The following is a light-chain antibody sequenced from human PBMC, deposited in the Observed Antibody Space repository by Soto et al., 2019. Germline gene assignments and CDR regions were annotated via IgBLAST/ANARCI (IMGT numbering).Light chain of an antibody. Sequence: IEMTQSPSSLSASVGDRVTITCRASQSISSYLNWYQQNPGKAPKLLIYAASSLQSGVPSRFSGSGSGTDFTLTISSLQPEDFATYYCQQSYSTRWTFGQGTKVDI. V-gene: IGKV1-39*01. CDR3: QQSYSTRWT. CDR1: QSISSY. J-gene: IGKJ1*01. CDR2: AAS.